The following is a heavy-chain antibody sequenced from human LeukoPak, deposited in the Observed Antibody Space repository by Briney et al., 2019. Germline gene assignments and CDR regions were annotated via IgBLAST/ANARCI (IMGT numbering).Heavy chain of an antibody. CDR1: GYTFTTYY. D-gene: IGHD2-15*01. Sequence: GASVKVSCKASGYTFTTYYMHWVRQAPGQGLEWMGWINPNSGDTNHAQNFQGGVTLTRDTSISTAYMELSSLRSDDSAVYYCAGEYCSGGSCRQGFDYWGQGTLVTVSS. CDR2: INPNSGDT. V-gene: IGHV1-2*02. CDR3: AGEYCSGGSCRQGFDY. J-gene: IGHJ4*02.